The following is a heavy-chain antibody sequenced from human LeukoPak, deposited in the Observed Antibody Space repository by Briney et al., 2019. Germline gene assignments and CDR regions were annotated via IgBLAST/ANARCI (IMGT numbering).Heavy chain of an antibody. J-gene: IGHJ4*02. CDR1: GGSISSGGYY. CDR2: IYYSGST. CDR3: ARVVAAYFDY. D-gene: IGHD2-15*01. Sequence: SETLSLTCTVSGGSISSGGYYWSWIRQHPGKGLEWIGYIYYSGSTYYNPSLKSRVTISVDTSKTQFSLKLSSVTAADTAVYYCARVVAAYFDYWGQGTLVTVSS. V-gene: IGHV4-31*03.